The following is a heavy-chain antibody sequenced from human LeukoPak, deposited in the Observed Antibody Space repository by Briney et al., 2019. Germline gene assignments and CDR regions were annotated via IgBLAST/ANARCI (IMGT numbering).Heavy chain of an antibody. CDR2: IYSNGNT. CDR1: GDSISSGDYY. CDR3: ARDLGIAVTGTLGWFDP. Sequence: SETLSLTCTVSGDSISSGDYYWTWIRQPAGKGLEWVGRIYSNGNTNYNPSLKSRLSIPMDTSKNQFSLKLNSVTAADTAVYYCARDLGIAVTGTLGWFDPWGQGTLVTVSS. J-gene: IGHJ5*02. D-gene: IGHD6-19*01. V-gene: IGHV4-61*02.